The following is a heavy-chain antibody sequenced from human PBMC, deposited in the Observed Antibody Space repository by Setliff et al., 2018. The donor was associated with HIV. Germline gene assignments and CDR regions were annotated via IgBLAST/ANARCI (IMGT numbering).Heavy chain of an antibody. Sequence: GGSLRLSCAASGFSFSDYYMTWVRQAPGRGLEWVSYITSSGTTTLYGDSMRGRFTASRDNSKNTVYLQVGSLRPDDTAMYYCARSRPYNSALDYWGQGTLVTVSS. V-gene: IGHV3-11*04. CDR2: ITSSGTTT. D-gene: IGHD6-25*01. CDR1: GFSFSDYY. J-gene: IGHJ4*02. CDR3: ARSRPYNSALDY.